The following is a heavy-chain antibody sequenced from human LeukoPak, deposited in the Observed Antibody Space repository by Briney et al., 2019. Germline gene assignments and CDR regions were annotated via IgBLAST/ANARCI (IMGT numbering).Heavy chain of an antibody. CDR1: GYTFTIYG. J-gene: IGHJ3*02. D-gene: IGHD3-22*01. Sequence: ASVKVSCKASGYTFTIYGISWVRQAPGQGLEWMGWINPNSGGTNYAQKFQGRVTMTRDTSISTAYMELSRLRSDDTAVYYCAREDSSGYYWYAFDIWGQGTMVTVSS. V-gene: IGHV1-2*02. CDR3: AREDSSGYYWYAFDI. CDR2: INPNSGGT.